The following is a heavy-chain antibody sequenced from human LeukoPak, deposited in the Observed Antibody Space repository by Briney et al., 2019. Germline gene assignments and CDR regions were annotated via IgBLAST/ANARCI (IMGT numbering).Heavy chain of an antibody. D-gene: IGHD6-19*01. J-gene: IGHJ4*02. CDR2: ISWDGGST. Sequence: PGGSLRLSCAASGFTLDVYAMHWVRHAPGKGLECVSLISWDGGSTYYADSVKGRFTISRDNSKNSLYLQMNSLRAEDTALYYCAKDGYSSGWRGVDYWGQGTLVTVSS. CDR1: GFTLDVYA. CDR3: AKDGYSSGWRGVDY. V-gene: IGHV3-43D*04.